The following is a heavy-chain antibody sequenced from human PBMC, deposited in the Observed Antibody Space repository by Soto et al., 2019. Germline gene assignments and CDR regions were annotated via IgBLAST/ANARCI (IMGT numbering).Heavy chain of an antibody. CDR1: GFTFSSYG. CDR3: AKSPARVDNWFDP. J-gene: IGHJ5*02. Sequence: PGGSLRLSCAASGFTFSSYGMHWVRQAPGKGLEWVAVISYDGSNKYYADSVKGRFTISRDNSKNTLYLQMNSLRAEDTAVYYCAKSPARVDNWFDPWGQGTLVTVSS. CDR2: ISYDGSNK. V-gene: IGHV3-30*18.